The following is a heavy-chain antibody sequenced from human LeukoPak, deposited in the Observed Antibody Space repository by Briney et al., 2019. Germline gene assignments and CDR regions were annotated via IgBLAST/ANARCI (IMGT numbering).Heavy chain of an antibody. CDR3: TRLLPARRDGYNYPT. Sequence: PSETLSLTCTVSGGSISSSSFYWGWIRQPPEKGLEWIGSFFSSGSTYYNPSLKSRVTISVDTSKNQFSLKLSSVTAADTAVYYCTRLLPARRDGYNYPTWGQGTLVTVSS. CDR1: GGSISSSSFY. CDR2: FFSSGST. D-gene: IGHD5-24*01. V-gene: IGHV4-39*07. J-gene: IGHJ5*02.